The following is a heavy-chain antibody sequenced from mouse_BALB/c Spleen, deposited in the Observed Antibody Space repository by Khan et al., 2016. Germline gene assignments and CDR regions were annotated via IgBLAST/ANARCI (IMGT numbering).Heavy chain of an antibody. V-gene: IGHV2-9-2*01. CDR3: VRRDYDAMDY. CDR1: GFSLTSYD. Sequence: QVQLKESGPGLVAPSQSLSITCTVSGFSLTSYDISWIRQPPGKGLEWLGVIWTGGGTNYNSAFMSRLSISKDNSKSQVFLKMNSLQTDDTAIYYCVRRDYDAMDYWGQGTSVTVSS. J-gene: IGHJ4*01. CDR2: IWTGGGT.